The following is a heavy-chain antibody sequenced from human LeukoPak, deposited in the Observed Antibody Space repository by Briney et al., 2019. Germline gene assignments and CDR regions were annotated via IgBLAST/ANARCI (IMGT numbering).Heavy chain of an antibody. CDR1: GFTFDDYA. CDR3: ARDLPGTVTTDY. Sequence: PGRSLRLSCAASGFTFDDYAMHWVRQAPGKGLEWVSSISSSSSYIYYADSVKGRFTISRDNAKNSLYLQMNSLRAEDTAVYYCARDLPGTVTTDYWGQGTLVTVSS. CDR2: ISSSSSYI. J-gene: IGHJ4*02. V-gene: IGHV3-21*01. D-gene: IGHD4-17*01.